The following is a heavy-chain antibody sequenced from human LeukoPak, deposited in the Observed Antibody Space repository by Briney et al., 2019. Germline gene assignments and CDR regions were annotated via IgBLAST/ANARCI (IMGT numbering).Heavy chain of an antibody. J-gene: IGHJ4*02. Sequence: AGGSLRLSCAASGFTFSSSAMRWVRQAPGKGLEWVSAISGSGGSRYYAGSLKGRFTISRDNSKSTLYLQMNSLSAEDTAVYYCAKSSPIAAAGEVSDFWGQGTLVTVSS. CDR3: AKSSPIAAAGEVSDF. V-gene: IGHV3-23*01. CDR1: GFTFSSSA. D-gene: IGHD6-13*01. CDR2: ISGSGGSR.